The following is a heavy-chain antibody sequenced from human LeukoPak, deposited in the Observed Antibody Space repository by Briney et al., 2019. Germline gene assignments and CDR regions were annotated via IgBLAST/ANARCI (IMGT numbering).Heavy chain of an antibody. CDR2: VYYSGST. CDR1: GGSISSSSYY. CDR3: ARSGSYYWFDP. V-gene: IGHV4-39*07. D-gene: IGHD1-26*01. J-gene: IGHJ5*02. Sequence: SETLSLTCTVSGGSISSSSYYWGWIRQPPGKGLEWIGNVYYSGSTYYNPSLKSRVTISVDTSKNQFSLKLSSVTAADTAVFYCARSGSYYWFDPWGQGTLVTVSS.